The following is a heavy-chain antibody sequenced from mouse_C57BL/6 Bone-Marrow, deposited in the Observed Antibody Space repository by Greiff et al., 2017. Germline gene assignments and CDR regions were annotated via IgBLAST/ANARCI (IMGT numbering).Heavy chain of an antibody. D-gene: IGHD4-1*01. Sequence: EVKLMESGGGLVQSGRSLRLSCATSGFTFSDFYMEWVRQAPGKGLEWIAASRNKANDYTTEYSASVKGRFIVSRDTSQSILYLQMNALRAEDTAIYYCARDAVTGTRFAYWGQGTLVTVSA. V-gene: IGHV7-1*01. CDR2: SRNKANDYTT. J-gene: IGHJ3*01. CDR1: GFTFSDFY. CDR3: ARDAVTGTRFAY.